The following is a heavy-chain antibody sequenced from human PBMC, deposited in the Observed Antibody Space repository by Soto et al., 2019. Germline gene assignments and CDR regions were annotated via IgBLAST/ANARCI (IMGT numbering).Heavy chain of an antibody. CDR3: TTVPYYDFWSPRWDY. CDR1: GFTFSNAW. D-gene: IGHD3-3*01. J-gene: IGHJ4*02. CDR2: IKSKTDGGTT. V-gene: IGHV3-15*01. Sequence: EVQLVESGGGLVKPGGSLSLSCAASGFTFSNAWMSWVRQAPGKGLEWVGRIKSKTDGGTTDYDSPVKGRFTISREDSKNTLYLQMNSLNTKDTAVYYCTTVPYYDFWSPRWDYWGQGTLVTVSS.